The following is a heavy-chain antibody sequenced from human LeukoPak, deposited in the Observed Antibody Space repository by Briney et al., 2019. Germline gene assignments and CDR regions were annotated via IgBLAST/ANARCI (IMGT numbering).Heavy chain of an antibody. Sequence: PSQTLSLTCAVDGGSFSGYYGSWIRQPPGKGREWIGEIIHRGSPNYNPSPKSRVTISVDTSKNQFSLKLSSVTAADTAVYYCASTGPVLRFLEWLLGSESEPRAHYYYMDVWGKGTTVTVSS. J-gene: IGHJ6*03. V-gene: IGHV4-34*12. CDR2: IIHRGSP. D-gene: IGHD3-3*01. CDR1: GGSFSGYY. CDR3: ASTGPVLRFLEWLLGSESEPRAHYYYMDV.